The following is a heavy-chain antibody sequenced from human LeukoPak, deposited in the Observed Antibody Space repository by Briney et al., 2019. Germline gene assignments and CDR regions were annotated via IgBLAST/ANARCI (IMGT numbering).Heavy chain of an antibody. Sequence: ASVKVSCKASGYTFTGYYMHWVRQAPGQGLEWMGWINPNSGGTNYAQKFQGRVTMTRDTSISTAYMELSRLRSDDTAVYYCARDGDIVVVPAAIGDYMDVWGKGTTVTVSS. CDR3: ARDGDIVVVPAAIGDYMDV. J-gene: IGHJ6*03. V-gene: IGHV1-2*02. CDR2: INPNSGGT. CDR1: GYTFTGYY. D-gene: IGHD2-2*02.